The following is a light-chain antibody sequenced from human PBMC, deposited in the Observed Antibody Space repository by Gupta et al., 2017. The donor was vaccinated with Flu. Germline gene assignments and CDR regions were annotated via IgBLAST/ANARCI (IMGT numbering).Light chain of an antibody. J-gene: IGKJ2*01. CDR1: QDISKY. CDR2: DAS. V-gene: IGKV1-33*01. CDR3: QQDDNLPYT. Sequence: DILMTPSPSSLSASVGDSVIITCQASQDISKYLNWYQQKPGKAPKLLIYDASNLETGVPSKFSGSGSGTDFTFTISSLQPEDIATYYCQQDDNLPYTFGQGTKLEIK.